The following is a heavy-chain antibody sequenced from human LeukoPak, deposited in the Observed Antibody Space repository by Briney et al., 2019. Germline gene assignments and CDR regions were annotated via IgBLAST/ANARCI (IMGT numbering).Heavy chain of an antibody. CDR3: ARGRSGSDFDY. Sequence: PSETLSLTCTVSGGSISSYYWSWIRQPPGKGLEWIGYIYYSGSTNYNPSLKSRVTISVDTSKNQFSLKLSSVTAADTAVYYCARGRSGSDFDYWGQGTLVTISS. CDR2: IYYSGST. J-gene: IGHJ4*02. CDR1: GGSISSYY. D-gene: IGHD1-26*01. V-gene: IGHV4-59*12.